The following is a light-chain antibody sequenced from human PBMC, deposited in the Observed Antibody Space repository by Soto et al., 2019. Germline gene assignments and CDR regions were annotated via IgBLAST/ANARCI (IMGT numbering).Light chain of an antibody. Sequence: DGAVGQSPLSLPVTLGQAASISCRSSQSLVYRDGNTYLSWFHQRTGQSPRRLIYKVSNRDSGVPDRFSGSGSGTDFTLKISRVEAEDVGVYYCMQGTHWPPITFGQGTRPEIK. J-gene: IGKJ5*01. CDR3: MQGTHWPPIT. V-gene: IGKV2-30*01. CDR2: KVS. CDR1: QSLVYRDGNTY.